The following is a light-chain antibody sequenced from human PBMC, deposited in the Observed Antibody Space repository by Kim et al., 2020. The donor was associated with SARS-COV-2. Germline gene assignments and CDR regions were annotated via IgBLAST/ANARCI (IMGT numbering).Light chain of an antibody. CDR3: QQYNSYKT. J-gene: IGKJ1*01. V-gene: IGKV1-5*01. CDR1: QSISSR. CDR2: DAS. Sequence: GDRVTIPCRASQSISSRLAWYQQKPGKAPKLLIYDASSLQSGVPSRFSGSGSGTEFTLTISSLQPDDFATYYCQQYNSYKTFGQGTKVDIK.